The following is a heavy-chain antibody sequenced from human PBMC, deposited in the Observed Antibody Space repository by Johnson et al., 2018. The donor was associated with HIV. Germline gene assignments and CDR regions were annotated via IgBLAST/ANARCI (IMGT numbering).Heavy chain of an antibody. V-gene: IGHV3-20*04. D-gene: IGHD5-24*01. CDR1: GLTFSSYG. CDR3: ARFGRGGSHAFDI. Sequence: VQLVESGGGVVQPGGSLRLSCAAPGLTFSSYGMTWVRHAPWTVLEWVSGIFFNGDSTGYADSVKGRFPITRDNAKKSLYMQMNSLRAEDTALYYCARFGRGGSHAFDIWGQGTMVTVSS. CDR2: IFFNGDST. J-gene: IGHJ3*02.